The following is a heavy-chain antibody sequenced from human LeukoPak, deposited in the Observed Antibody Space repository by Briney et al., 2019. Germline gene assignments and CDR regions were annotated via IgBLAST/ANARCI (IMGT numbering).Heavy chain of an antibody. CDR3: ARDTITMVRGVEDH. J-gene: IGHJ4*02. V-gene: IGHV3-21*01. CDR2: ISSSSSYI. CDR1: GFTCSSYS. Sequence: GGSLRLSCAASGFTCSSYSMNWARQAPGKGLEWVSSISSSSSYIYYADSVKGRFTISRDNAKNSLYLQLNSLRAEDTAVYYCARDTITMVRGVEDHWGQGTLVTVSS. D-gene: IGHD3-10*01.